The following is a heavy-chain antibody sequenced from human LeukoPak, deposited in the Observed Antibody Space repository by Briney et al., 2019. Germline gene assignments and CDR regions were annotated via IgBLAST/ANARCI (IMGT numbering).Heavy chain of an antibody. CDR1: GFTFSSYW. J-gene: IGHJ4*02. V-gene: IGHV3-64*01. Sequence: GSLRLSCAASGFTFSSYWMHWVRQAPGKGLEYVSSISNNGGTTFYANSVKGRFTISRDNSKNTLYLQMGSLRPEDMAVYYCARKMSVAGTNYFDYWGQGTLVTVSS. CDR2: ISNNGGTT. CDR3: ARKMSVAGTNYFDY. D-gene: IGHD6-19*01.